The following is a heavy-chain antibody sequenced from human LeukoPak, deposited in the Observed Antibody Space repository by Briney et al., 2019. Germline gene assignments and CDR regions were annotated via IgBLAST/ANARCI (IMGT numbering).Heavy chain of an antibody. D-gene: IGHD5-18*01. CDR2: ISGDGGST. J-gene: IGHJ4*02. CDR1: GFTFDDYA. Sequence: GSLRLSCAASGFTFDDYAMHWVRQAPGKGLEWVSLISGDGGSTYYADSVKGRFTISRDNSKNSLYLQMNGLRTEDTALYYCANDVDTAMPRDYWGQGTLVTVSS. V-gene: IGHV3-43*02. CDR3: ANDVDTAMPRDY.